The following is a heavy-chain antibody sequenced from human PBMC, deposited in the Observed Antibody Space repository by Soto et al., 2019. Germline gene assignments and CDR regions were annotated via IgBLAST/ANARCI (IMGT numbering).Heavy chain of an antibody. Sequence: QVQLVQSGAEVKKPGSSVKVSCKTSGGTFSTYAISWVRQAPGQGLEWLGGISPIFETPNYAQKFQGRVTITADESTSTAYMELTSLRSEDTAMYYCGRGAITETTGGHYFYHGMDVWGQGTTVTVSS. D-gene: IGHD1-7*01. CDR3: GRGAITETTGGHYFYHGMDV. V-gene: IGHV1-69*01. J-gene: IGHJ6*02. CDR1: GGTFSTYA. CDR2: ISPIFETP.